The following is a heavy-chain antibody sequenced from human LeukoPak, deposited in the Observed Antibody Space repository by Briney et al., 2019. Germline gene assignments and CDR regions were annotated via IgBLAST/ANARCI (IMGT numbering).Heavy chain of an antibody. J-gene: IGHJ3*02. CDR1: GFTFGGCE. Sequence: GRCLRPSCAISGFTFGGCELTWVSQAPGEGLEWISSIIRSGNTIYYADSVKGRFTTSRDKAKNSLYLQMNSLRVEDTAVYYCARVATMVRVPLDALDIWGQGTMVSVSS. V-gene: IGHV3-48*03. CDR3: ARVATMVRVPLDALDI. D-gene: IGHD3-10*01. CDR2: IIRSGNTI.